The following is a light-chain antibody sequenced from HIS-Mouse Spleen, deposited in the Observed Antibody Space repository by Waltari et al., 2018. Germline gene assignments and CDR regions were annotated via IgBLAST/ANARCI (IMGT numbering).Light chain of an antibody. V-gene: IGLV2-23*01. J-gene: IGLJ3*02. CDR1: SSDVGRSHL. CDR3: CSYAGSSTYWV. CDR2: EGS. Sequence: QSALTQPASVSGSPGQSITISCTGTSSDVGRSHLVSRYQQPPGKAPNLMIYEGSKRPSGVSNRFSGSKSGNTASLTISGLQAEDEADYYCCSYAGSSTYWVFGGGTKLTVL.